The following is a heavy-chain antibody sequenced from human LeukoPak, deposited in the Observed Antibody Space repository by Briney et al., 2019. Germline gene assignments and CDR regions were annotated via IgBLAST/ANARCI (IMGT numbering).Heavy chain of an antibody. CDR2: IRSKAYGGTT. V-gene: IGHV3-49*04. Sequence: PGGSLRPSCTTSGFTFGDYAMSWVRQAPGKGLEWVGFIRSKAYGGTTEYAASVKGRFTISRDDSKSIAYLQMNSLKTEDTAVYYSTRDMGYFDWLLDYWGQGTLVTVSS. CDR3: TRDMGYFDWLLDY. D-gene: IGHD3-9*01. CDR1: GFTFGDYA. J-gene: IGHJ4*02.